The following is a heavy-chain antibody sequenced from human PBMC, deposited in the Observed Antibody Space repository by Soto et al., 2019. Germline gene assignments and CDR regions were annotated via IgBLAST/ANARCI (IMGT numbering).Heavy chain of an antibody. D-gene: IGHD3-22*01. CDR2: ISGSGGST. Sequence: PGGSLRLSCAASGFTFSSYAMSWVRQAPGKGLEWVSAISGSGGSTYYADSVKGRFTISRDNSKNTLYLQMNSLRAEDTAAYYCAKVRNTVVIGRYFDYWGQGTLVTVSS. J-gene: IGHJ4*02. V-gene: IGHV3-23*01. CDR1: GFTFSSYA. CDR3: AKVRNTVVIGRYFDY.